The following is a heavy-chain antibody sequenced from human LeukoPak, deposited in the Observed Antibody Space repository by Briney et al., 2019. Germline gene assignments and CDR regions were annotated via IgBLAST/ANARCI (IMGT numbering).Heavy chain of an antibody. CDR3: AKDRYYGSGSFFDY. J-gene: IGHJ4*02. Sequence: PGGSLRLSCAASGFTFSSYWMSWVRQAPGKGLEWVAFIWYDGSNKYYADSVKGRFTISRDNSKNTLYLQMNSLRAEDTAVYYCAKDRYYGSGSFFDYWGQGTLVTVSS. CDR2: IWYDGSNK. V-gene: IGHV3-30*02. CDR1: GFTFSSYW. D-gene: IGHD3-10*01.